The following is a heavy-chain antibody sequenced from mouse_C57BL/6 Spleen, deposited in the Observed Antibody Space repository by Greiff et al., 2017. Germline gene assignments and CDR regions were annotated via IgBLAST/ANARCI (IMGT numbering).Heavy chain of an antibody. CDR3: AREEVWEGFAY. CDR1: GYTFTSYW. V-gene: IGHV1-64*01. Sequence: QVQLQQPGAELVKPGASVTLSCKASGYTFTSYWMHWVKQRPGQGLEWIGMIHPNSGSTNYNEKFKSKATLTVDKSSSTAYMQLSSLTSEDSAVYYCAREEVWEGFAYWGQGTLVTVSA. D-gene: IGHD4-1*01. J-gene: IGHJ3*01. CDR2: IHPNSGST.